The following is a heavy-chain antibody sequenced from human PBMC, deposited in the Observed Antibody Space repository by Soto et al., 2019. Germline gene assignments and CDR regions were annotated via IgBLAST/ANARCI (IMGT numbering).Heavy chain of an antibody. CDR2: IIPILGIA. CDR3: ARLAYYYYMDV. Sequence: QVQLVQSGAEVTKPGSSVKVSCKASGGTFSSYTISWVRQAPGQGLEGMGRIIPILGIANYAQKYQGRVTITADKSTSTAYMELSSLRSEDTAVYYCARLAYYYYMDVLGKGTTVTVSS. J-gene: IGHJ6*03. CDR1: GGTFSSYT. V-gene: IGHV1-69*02.